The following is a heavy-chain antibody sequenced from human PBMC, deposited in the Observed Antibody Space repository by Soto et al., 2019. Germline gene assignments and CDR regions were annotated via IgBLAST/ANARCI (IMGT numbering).Heavy chain of an antibody. J-gene: IGHJ5*02. CDR1: GGSISSYY. D-gene: IGHD3-10*01. V-gene: IGHV4-4*07. Sequence: SETLSLTCTVSGGSISSYYWSWILQPAGKGLEWIGRIYTSGSTNYNPSLKSRVTMSVDTSNNQLSLKLSSVTAADTAVYYCARASPMPRGVNKYNWFDPCGQGTLVTVSS. CDR2: IYTSGST. CDR3: ARASPMPRGVNKYNWFDP.